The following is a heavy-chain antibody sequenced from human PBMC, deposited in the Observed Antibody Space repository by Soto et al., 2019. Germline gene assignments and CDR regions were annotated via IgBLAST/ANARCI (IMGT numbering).Heavy chain of an antibody. Sequence: QVQLQESGPGLVKPSETLSLTCTVSGGSISSYYWSWIRQPPGKGLEWIGYIYYSGSTNYNPSLKRRVTISVDTSKNQFSLKLSSVTAADTAVYYCARAQDYYDSSGYYSYYYYGMDVWGQGTTVTVSS. D-gene: IGHD3-22*01. CDR2: IYYSGST. CDR1: GGSISSYY. V-gene: IGHV4-59*01. J-gene: IGHJ6*02. CDR3: ARAQDYYDSSGYYSYYYYGMDV.